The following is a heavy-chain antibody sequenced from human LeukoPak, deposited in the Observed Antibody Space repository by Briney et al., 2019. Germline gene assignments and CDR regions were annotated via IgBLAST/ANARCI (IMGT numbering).Heavy chain of an antibody. CDR1: GYTFTGYY. D-gene: IGHD3-22*01. CDR2: FDPEDGET. Sequence: ASVKVSCKASGYTFTGYYMHWVRQAPGQGLEWMGGFDPEDGETIYAQKFQGRVTMTEDTSTDTAYMELSSLRSEDTAVYYCATAVYYDSSGYYGLFDYWGQGTLVTVSS. V-gene: IGHV1-24*01. CDR3: ATAVYYDSSGYYGLFDY. J-gene: IGHJ4*02.